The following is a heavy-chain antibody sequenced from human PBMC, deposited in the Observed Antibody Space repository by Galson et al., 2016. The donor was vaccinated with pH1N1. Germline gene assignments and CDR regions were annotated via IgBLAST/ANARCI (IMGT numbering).Heavy chain of an antibody. D-gene: IGHD3-16*01. Sequence: QSGAEVKKPGESLKISCKGSGYRFSNYWIGWMRQMPGKGLECMGIIYPADSHTKYSQSFQGQVTISVDKSDSSACLQWSRLKASDTAMYYCARQGGNNAGRGDFVAYDIWGQGTMVTVSP. CDR3: ARQGGNNAGRGDFVAYDI. CDR1: GYRFSNYW. J-gene: IGHJ3*02. CDR2: IYPADSHT. V-gene: IGHV5-51*01.